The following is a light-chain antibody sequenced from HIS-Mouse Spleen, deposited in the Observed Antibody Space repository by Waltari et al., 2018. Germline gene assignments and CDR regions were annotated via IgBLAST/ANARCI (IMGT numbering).Light chain of an antibody. CDR2: GAS. CDR1: QSVSRSY. CDR3: QQYGSSPYT. Sequence: EIVLTQSPGTLSLSPGERAPLSCRASQSVSRSYLAWYQQKPGQAPRLLIYGASSRATGIPDRFSGSGSGTDFTLTISRLEPEDFAVYYCQQYGSSPYTFGQGTKLEIK. J-gene: IGKJ2*01. V-gene: IGKV3-20*01.